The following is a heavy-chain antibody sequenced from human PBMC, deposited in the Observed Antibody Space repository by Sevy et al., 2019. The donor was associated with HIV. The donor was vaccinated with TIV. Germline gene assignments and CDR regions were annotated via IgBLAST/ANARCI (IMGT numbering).Heavy chain of an antibody. J-gene: IGHJ4*02. CDR2: IRQDGSEM. Sequence: GGSLRLSCEVSGFIFSSFWMQWVRQAPGKGLEWVANIRQDGSEMYYVGSVKGRFTISRDNAKNALYLQMDGLRAEDTAVYYCARRYFDLWGQGTLVTVSS. V-gene: IGHV3-7*03. CDR1: GFIFSSFW. CDR3: ARRYFDL.